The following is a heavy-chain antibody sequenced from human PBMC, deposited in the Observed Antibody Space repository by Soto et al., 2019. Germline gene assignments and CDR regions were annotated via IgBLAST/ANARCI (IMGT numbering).Heavy chain of an antibody. V-gene: IGHV2-5*01. Sequence: SGPTLVKPTQTLTLTCTFSGFSLSTGEVGVGWIRQPPGKALEWLALIYWNDDKRYSPSLKSRLTITKETSKNQVVLTMTNMDPVDTATYYCAHSNGFYGPVLYYFDYWGQGTLVTVSS. CDR2: IYWNDDK. CDR1: GFSLSTGEVG. CDR3: AHSNGFYGPVLYYFDY. J-gene: IGHJ4*02. D-gene: IGHD2-8*01.